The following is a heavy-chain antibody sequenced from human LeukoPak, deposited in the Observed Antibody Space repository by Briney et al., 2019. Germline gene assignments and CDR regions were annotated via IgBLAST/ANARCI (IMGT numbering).Heavy chain of an antibody. Sequence: HPGGSLRLSCAASGFTFSSYAMSWVRQAPGKGLEWVSAISGSGGSTYYAYSVKGRFTISRDNSKNTLYLQMNSLRAEDTAVYYCAKESTAKYSSSWYRVDHEFDYWGQGTLVTVSS. J-gene: IGHJ4*02. CDR3: AKESTAKYSSSWYRVDHEFDY. D-gene: IGHD6-13*01. V-gene: IGHV3-23*01. CDR2: ISGSGGST. CDR1: GFTFSSYA.